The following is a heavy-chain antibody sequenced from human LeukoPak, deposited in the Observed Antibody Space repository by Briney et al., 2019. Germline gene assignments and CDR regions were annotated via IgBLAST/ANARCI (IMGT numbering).Heavy chain of an antibody. Sequence: GGSLRLSCAGSGFTFSNYWMSWVRQAPGKGLEWVANIKYDGSEKFYVDSVKGRFTISRDNAKNSLHLQMNSLRAEDTAVYYCANHDYGWFDSWGQGTLVTVSA. D-gene: IGHD4-17*01. CDR1: GFTFSNYW. CDR3: ANHDYGWFDS. J-gene: IGHJ5*01. V-gene: IGHV3-7*01. CDR2: IKYDGSEK.